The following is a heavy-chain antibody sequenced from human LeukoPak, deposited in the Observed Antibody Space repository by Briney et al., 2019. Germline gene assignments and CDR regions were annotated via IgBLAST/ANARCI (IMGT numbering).Heavy chain of an antibody. CDR1: GYSISSGYY. V-gene: IGHV4-38-2*02. Sequence: SETLSLTCTVSGYSISSGYYWGWIRQPPGKGQEWIGSIYHSGSTNYNPSLKSRVTMSVDTSKNQFSLKLSSVTAADTAVYYCARALPDYYDSSGSSHFDYWGQGTLVTVSS. D-gene: IGHD3-22*01. CDR3: ARALPDYYDSSGSSHFDY. J-gene: IGHJ4*02. CDR2: IYHSGST.